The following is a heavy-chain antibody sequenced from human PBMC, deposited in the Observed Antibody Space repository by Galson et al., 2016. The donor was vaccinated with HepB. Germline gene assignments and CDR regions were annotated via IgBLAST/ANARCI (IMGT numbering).Heavy chain of an antibody. V-gene: IGHV4-39*01. D-gene: IGHD1-7*01. CDR2: INYSGET. CDR1: GGSVSSSSFR. J-gene: IGHJ4*02. Sequence: SETLSLTCTVSGGSVSSSSFRWAWIRQPPGKGLEWIGNINYSGETYYNPSLKSRVTISVDTSNNQFSLKLTSVTAADTAVYYCATHKTGPTGFPFDSWGQGTLVTVSS. CDR3: ATHKTGPTGFPFDS.